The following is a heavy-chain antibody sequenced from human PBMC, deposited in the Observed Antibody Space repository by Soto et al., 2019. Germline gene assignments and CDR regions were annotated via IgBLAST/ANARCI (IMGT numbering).Heavy chain of an antibody. CDR2: ITASSSSI. V-gene: IGHV3-48*02. CDR3: ARESRGVGFDI. Sequence: PGGSLRLSCAASGFTFSSCNMNWVRQAPGKGLEWVSYITASSSSIHYAVSVKDRLTISRDNAKSSLYLQMNSLRDEDTAVYYCARESRGVGFDIWGQGTMVTVSS. J-gene: IGHJ3*02. CDR1: GFTFSSCN.